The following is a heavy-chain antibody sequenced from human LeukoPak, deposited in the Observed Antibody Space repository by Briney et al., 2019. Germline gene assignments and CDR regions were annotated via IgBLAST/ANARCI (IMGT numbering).Heavy chain of an antibody. D-gene: IGHD7-27*01. Sequence: SETLSLTCTVSGGSISSCYWSWIRQPPGKGLEWIGYVYYSGSTNYNPSLKSRVTISVDTSKNQFSLKLSSVTAADTAVYYCARDPHNWGSPMHYFDYWGQGALVTVSS. V-gene: IGHV4-59*01. CDR1: GGSISSCY. J-gene: IGHJ4*02. CDR2: VYYSGST. CDR3: ARDPHNWGSPMHYFDY.